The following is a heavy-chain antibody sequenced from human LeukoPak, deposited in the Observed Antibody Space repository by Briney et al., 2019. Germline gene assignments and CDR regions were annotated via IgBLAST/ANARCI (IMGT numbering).Heavy chain of an antibody. CDR2: INPSGGST. CDR3: ARIGDSGDYDDFVKRLDY. Sequence: ASVTVSCKASGYTFTSYYMHWVRQAPGQGLEWMGIINPSGGSTSYAQKFQGRVTMTRDTSTSTVYMELSSLRSEDTAVYYCARIGDSGDYDDFVKRLDYWGQGTLVTVSS. CDR1: GYTFTSYY. D-gene: IGHD4-17*01. J-gene: IGHJ4*02. V-gene: IGHV1-46*01.